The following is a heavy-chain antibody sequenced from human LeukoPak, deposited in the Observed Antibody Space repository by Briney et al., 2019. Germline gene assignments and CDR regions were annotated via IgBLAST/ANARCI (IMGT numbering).Heavy chain of an antibody. CDR2: ISSSSGYI. V-gene: IGHV3-21*04. D-gene: IGHD2-2*01. Sequence: PGGSLRLSCAASGFTFSTYSMNWVPQAPGKGLEWFSSISSSSGYIYYADSVKGRFTISRDNAKNSLYLQMNSLRAEDTAVYYCAGGSLLWGAFDIWGQGTMVTVSS. J-gene: IGHJ3*02. CDR3: AGGSLLWGAFDI. CDR1: GFTFSTYS.